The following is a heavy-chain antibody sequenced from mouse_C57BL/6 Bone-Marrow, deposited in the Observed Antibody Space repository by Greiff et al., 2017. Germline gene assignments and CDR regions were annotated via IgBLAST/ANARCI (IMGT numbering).Heavy chain of an antibody. CDR1: DSEVFPIAY. V-gene: IGHV15-2*01. CDR2: ILPSIGRT. Sequence: QVQLQQSGSELRSPGSSVKLSCKDSDSEVFPIAYMSWVRQKPGHGFEWIGGILPSIGRTIYGEKFEDKATLDADSLSNTAYLELNSLTSEDSAIYYCARLWYYGGAYWGQGTLVTVSA. CDR3: ARLWYYGGAY. D-gene: IGHD1-1*01. J-gene: IGHJ3*01.